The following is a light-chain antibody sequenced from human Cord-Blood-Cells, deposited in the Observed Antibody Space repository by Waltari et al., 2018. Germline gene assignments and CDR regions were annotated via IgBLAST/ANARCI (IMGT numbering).Light chain of an antibody. CDR2: AAS. CDR1: QSISSY. CDR3: QQXYSTLLSXGT. V-gene: IGKV1-39*01. Sequence: DIQMTXSPXSLSASVGXRVTITCRASQSISSYLNWYQQKPGKAPKLLIYAASSLKSGVPSSFSGSXSXTDFTLTXSSLQPEDXXTYXCQQXYSTLLSXGTFGQGTKVXXK. J-gene: IGKJ1*01.